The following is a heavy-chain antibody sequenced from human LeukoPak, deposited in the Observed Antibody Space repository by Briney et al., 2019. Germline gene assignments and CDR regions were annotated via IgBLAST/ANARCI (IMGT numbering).Heavy chain of an antibody. D-gene: IGHD3-22*01. J-gene: IGHJ3*02. CDR1: GFTFDDYA. CDR3: AKDASRGSSGYFSDAFDI. V-gene: IGHV3-43*02. Sequence: GGSLRLSCAASGFTFDDYAMHWVRQAPEKGLEWVSLISGDGGSTYYADSVKGRFTISRDNSKNSLYLQMNSLRTEDTALYYCAKDASRGSSGYFSDAFDIWGQGTMVTVSS. CDR2: ISGDGGST.